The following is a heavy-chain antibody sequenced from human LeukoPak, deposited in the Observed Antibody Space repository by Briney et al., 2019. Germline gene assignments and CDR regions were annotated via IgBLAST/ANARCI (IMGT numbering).Heavy chain of an antibody. J-gene: IGHJ4*02. CDR3: ARQIGAPGFDY. CDR1: GGSISSSNYY. V-gene: IGHV4-39*01. Sequence: SETLSLTCTVSGGSISSSNYYWGWIRQPPGKGLEWIGSIYQSGNTYYNPSLKSRVTIFVDTAKNQFSLRLNSVTAADTAVYYCARQIGAPGFDYWGQGTLVTVSS. CDR2: IYQSGNT. D-gene: IGHD3-10*01.